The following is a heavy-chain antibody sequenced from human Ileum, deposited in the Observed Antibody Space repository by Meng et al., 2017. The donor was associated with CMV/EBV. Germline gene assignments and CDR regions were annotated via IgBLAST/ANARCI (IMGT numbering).Heavy chain of an antibody. CDR1: GDSIKNYY. CDR2: ISYTGAT. Sequence: SETLSLTCTVSGDSIKNYYWSWIRQPPGKGLEWIGHISYTGATRYNSSLESRVTISLGTSENQFSLHLTSVTAADTALYYCARLHIRACGVDFFDYWGQGTLVTVSS. D-gene: IGHD2-21*01. V-gene: IGHV4-59*01. J-gene: IGHJ4*02. CDR3: ARLHIRACGVDFFDY.